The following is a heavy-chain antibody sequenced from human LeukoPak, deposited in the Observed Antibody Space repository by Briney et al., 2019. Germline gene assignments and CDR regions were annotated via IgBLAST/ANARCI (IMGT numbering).Heavy chain of an antibody. CDR1: GYTFTGYY. D-gene: IGHD6-13*01. J-gene: IGHJ4*02. V-gene: IGHV1-2*02. Sequence: GASVKVSCKASGYTFTGYYMHWVRQAPGQGLEWMGWINPNSGGTNYAQKFQGRVTMTTDTSTSTAYMELRSLRSDDTAVYYCARDQTGYSSNSFGGPVDYWGQGTLVTVSS. CDR2: INPNSGGT. CDR3: ARDQTGYSSNSFGGPVDY.